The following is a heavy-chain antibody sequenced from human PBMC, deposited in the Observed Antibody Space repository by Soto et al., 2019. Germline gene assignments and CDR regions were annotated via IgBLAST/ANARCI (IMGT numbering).Heavy chain of an antibody. CDR3: ARGLGDYYDSSGYPYYFDY. CDR1: GGTFSSYA. J-gene: IGHJ4*02. CDR2: IIPIFGTA. Sequence: SVKVSCKASGGTFSSYAISWVRQAPGQGLEWMGGIIPIFGTANYAQKFQGRVTITADESTSTAYMELSSLRSEDTAVCYCARGLGDYYDSSGYPYYFDYWGQGTLVTVSS. D-gene: IGHD3-22*01. V-gene: IGHV1-69*13.